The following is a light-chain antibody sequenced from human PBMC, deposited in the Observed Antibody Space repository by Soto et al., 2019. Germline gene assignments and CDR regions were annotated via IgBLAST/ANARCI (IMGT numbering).Light chain of an antibody. Sequence: QSALTQPPSASGSPGQSVTISRTGTSSDVGGYNSVSWYQQHPGKAPKLMIYEVSKRPSGVPDRFSGSKSGNTASLTVSGLQAEDEADYYCLSYAGTNNLVFGGGTQLTVL. CDR1: SSDVGGYNS. V-gene: IGLV2-8*01. J-gene: IGLJ3*02. CDR2: EVS. CDR3: LSYAGTNNLV.